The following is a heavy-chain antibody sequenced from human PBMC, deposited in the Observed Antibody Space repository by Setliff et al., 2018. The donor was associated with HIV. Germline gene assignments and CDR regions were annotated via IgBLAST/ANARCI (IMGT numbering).Heavy chain of an antibody. V-gene: IGHV1-18*04. D-gene: IGHD5-18*01. CDR2: INAGNGNT. CDR1: GYTFSSYG. Sequence: ASVKVSCKASGYTFSSYGISWVRQAPGQGLEWMGWINAGNGNTKYSQKFQGRVTITRDTSASTAYMELSSLRSEDTAVYYCARVARGYSYGYTFDYWGQGTLVTVS. J-gene: IGHJ4*02. CDR3: ARVARGYSYGYTFDY.